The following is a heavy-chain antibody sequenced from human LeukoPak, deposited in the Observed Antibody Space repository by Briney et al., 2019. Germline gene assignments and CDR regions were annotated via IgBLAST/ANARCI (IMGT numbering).Heavy chain of an antibody. Sequence: ASVKVSCKASGYTFTAYYLNWLRQAPGQGLEWMGWINPNSGGTNYAQKFQGRVTMTRDTSISTAYMELSRLRSDDTAVYYCAREGHYDSSTFDYWGQGTLVTVSS. J-gene: IGHJ4*02. CDR1: GYTFTAYY. CDR3: AREGHYDSSTFDY. CDR2: INPNSGGT. V-gene: IGHV1-2*02. D-gene: IGHD3-22*01.